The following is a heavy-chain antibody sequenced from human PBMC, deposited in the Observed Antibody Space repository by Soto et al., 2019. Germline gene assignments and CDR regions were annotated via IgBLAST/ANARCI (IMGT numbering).Heavy chain of an antibody. CDR2: MSYDGSDT. V-gene: IGHV3-33*08. J-gene: IGHJ4*02. CDR1: GFIFSNNG. Sequence: AGGSLRLSCVGSGFIFSNNGMHWVRQTPGKGLEWVAFMSYDGSDTFYADSVKGRFTISRDNSKNTLFLHMNSLRAEDTAVYYCARDPSHSYYTLFYYFDYWGQGTLVTVSS. D-gene: IGHD1-26*01. CDR3: ARDPSHSYYTLFYYFDY.